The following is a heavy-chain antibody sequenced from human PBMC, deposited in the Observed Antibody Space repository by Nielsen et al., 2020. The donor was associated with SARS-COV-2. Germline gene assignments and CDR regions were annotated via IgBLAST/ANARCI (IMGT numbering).Heavy chain of an antibody. D-gene: IGHD6-13*01. V-gene: IGHV3-9*01. Sequence: SLKISCAASGFTFDDYAMHWVRQAPGKGLEWVSGISWNSGSIGYADSVKGRFTISRDNAKNSLYLQMNSLRAEDTALYYCAKGDEEYSSSWYAYWGQGTLVTVSS. CDR3: AKGDEEYSSSWYAY. CDR1: GFTFDDYA. J-gene: IGHJ4*02. CDR2: ISWNSGSI.